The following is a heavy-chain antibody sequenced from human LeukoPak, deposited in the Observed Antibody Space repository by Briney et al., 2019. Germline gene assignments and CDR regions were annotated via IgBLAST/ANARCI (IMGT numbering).Heavy chain of an antibody. CDR2: ISYDGSNK. V-gene: IGHV3-30*18. CDR3: AKALTSGWYLDAFNI. Sequence: HAGGSLRLSCAASGFVFSSYAMSWVRQAPGKGLEWVAVISYDGSNKYYADSVKGRFTISRDNSKNTLFLEMNSLRAEDTAVYYCAKALTSGWYLDAFNIWGQGTMVTVSS. J-gene: IGHJ3*02. D-gene: IGHD6-19*01. CDR1: GFVFSSYA.